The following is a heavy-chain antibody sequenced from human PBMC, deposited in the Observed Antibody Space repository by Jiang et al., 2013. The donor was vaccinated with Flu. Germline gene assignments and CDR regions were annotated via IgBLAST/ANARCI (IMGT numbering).Heavy chain of an antibody. CDR1: GFTFSSYA. CDR3: AREAEMATIPNPYFDY. V-gene: IGHV3-48*03. Sequence: QLLESGGGLVQPGGSLRLSCAASGFTFSSYAMNWVRQAPGKGLEWVSYISSSGSTIYYADSVKGRFTISRDNAKNSLYLQMNSLRAEDTAVYYCAREAEMATIPNPYFDYWGQGTLVTVSS. D-gene: IGHD5-24*01. CDR2: ISSSGSTI. J-gene: IGHJ4*02.